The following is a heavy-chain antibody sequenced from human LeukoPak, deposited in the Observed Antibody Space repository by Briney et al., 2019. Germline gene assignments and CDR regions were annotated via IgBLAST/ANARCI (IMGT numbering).Heavy chain of an antibody. CDR1: GYTFTGYY. V-gene: IGHV1-2*02. D-gene: IGHD4-23*01. Sequence: GASVKVSCKASGYTFTGYYIHWVRQAPGQGLEWMGWINPNSGGTNYAQKFQGRITMTRDTSISTAYMEMRRLRSDDTAVYYCAREHDSGGKGVDMWGQGTMVTVSS. J-gene: IGHJ3*02. CDR3: AREHDSGGKGVDM. CDR2: INPNSGGT.